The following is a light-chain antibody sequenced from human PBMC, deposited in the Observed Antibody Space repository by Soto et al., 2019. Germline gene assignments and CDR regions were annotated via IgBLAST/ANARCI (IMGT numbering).Light chain of an antibody. V-gene: IGKV1-5*01. CDR1: QSFNRW. Sequence: DIQMTQSPSTLPTSVGDRVTITCRASQSFNRWLAWYQQKPGKAPKLLIYDVSTLETGVPSRFSGSGSGAEFSLTISSLQTDDLATYYCQQYNTFPYTFGQGTTLVI. J-gene: IGKJ2*01. CDR3: QQYNTFPYT. CDR2: DVS.